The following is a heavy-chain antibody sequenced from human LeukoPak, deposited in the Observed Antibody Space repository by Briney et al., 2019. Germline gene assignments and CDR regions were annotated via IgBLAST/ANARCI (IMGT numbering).Heavy chain of an antibody. Sequence: SETLSLTCTVSGGSISSHYWSWIRQPPGEGLEWIASIYHSGSTYYNPSLKSRVTISVDTSKNQFSLKLSSVTAADTAVYYCARENSGSYREFDYWGQGTLVTVSS. J-gene: IGHJ4*02. CDR3: ARENSGSYREFDY. V-gene: IGHV4-59*11. D-gene: IGHD1-26*01. CDR1: GGSISSHY. CDR2: IYHSGST.